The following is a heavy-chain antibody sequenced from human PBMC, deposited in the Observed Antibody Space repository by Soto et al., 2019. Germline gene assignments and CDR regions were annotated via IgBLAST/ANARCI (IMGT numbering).Heavy chain of an antibody. Sequence: EVQLLESGGGLVQPGGSLRLSCAASGFTFSSYVMSWVRQAPGKGLEWVSAISGSGGSTYYADSVKGRFTISRDNSKNTLYLQMNSLRAEDTAVYYCAKARSVLRFLEAFDYWGQGTLVTVSS. D-gene: IGHD3-3*01. CDR3: AKARSVLRFLEAFDY. CDR1: GFTFSSYV. J-gene: IGHJ4*02. V-gene: IGHV3-23*01. CDR2: ISGSGGST.